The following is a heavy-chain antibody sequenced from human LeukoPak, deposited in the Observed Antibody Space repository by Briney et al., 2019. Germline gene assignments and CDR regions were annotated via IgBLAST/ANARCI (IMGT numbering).Heavy chain of an antibody. CDR2: IKQDLSEI. Sequence: PGGSLRLSCAASGFTFSHYWINWVRQAPGKGLEWVATIKQDLSEIYYVDSVKGRFSLSRDNAKNSVWLQMNSLRVEDTAVYYCARDVGRGGDYWGGQGAFDSWGQGTQVIVSS. J-gene: IGHJ5*01. CDR3: ARDVGRGGDYWGGQGAFDS. D-gene: IGHD3-3*01. CDR1: GFTFSHYW. V-gene: IGHV3-7*01.